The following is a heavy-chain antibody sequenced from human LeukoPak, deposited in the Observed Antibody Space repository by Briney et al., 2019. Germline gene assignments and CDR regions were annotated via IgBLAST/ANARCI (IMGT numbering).Heavy chain of an antibody. J-gene: IGHJ4*02. CDR2: IKLDGSEK. CDR3: VRGPHIAATSY. V-gene: IGHV3-7*03. Sequence: GGSLRLSCVASGFTFGKYWMSWVRQAPGKGLEWVANIKLDGSEKNYVDSVKGRFTISRDNTKNSLYLQMNSLRVEDTAVYYCVRGPHIAATSYWGQGTLVTVSS. D-gene: IGHD6-25*01. CDR1: GFTFGKYW.